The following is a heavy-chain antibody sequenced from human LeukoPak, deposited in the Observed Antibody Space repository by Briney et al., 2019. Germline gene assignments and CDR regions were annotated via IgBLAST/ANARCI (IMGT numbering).Heavy chain of an antibody. Sequence: PGGSLRLSCAASGFTFSSYAMSWVRQAPGKGLEWVSAISGSGGSTYYADSVKGRFTISRDNSKNTLYLQLNSLRAEDTAVYYCARPSGSVTIFGVVDYFDYWGQGSLVTVSS. J-gene: IGHJ4*02. CDR1: GFTFSSYA. CDR3: ARPSGSVTIFGVVDYFDY. D-gene: IGHD3-3*01. CDR2: ISGSGGST. V-gene: IGHV3-23*01.